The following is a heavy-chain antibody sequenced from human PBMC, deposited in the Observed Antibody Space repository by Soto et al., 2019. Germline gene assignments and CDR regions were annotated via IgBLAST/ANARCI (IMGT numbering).Heavy chain of an antibody. J-gene: IGHJ4*02. CDR2: ISSSSSYI. CDR3: ARDLRVVPAAIHDY. Sequence: PGGSLRLSCAASGFTFSSYSMNWVRQAPGKGLEWVSSISSSSSYIYYADSVKGRFTISRDNAKNSLYLQMNSLRAEDTAVYYCARDLRVVPAAIHDYWGQGTLVTVSS. CDR1: GFTFSSYS. D-gene: IGHD2-2*01. V-gene: IGHV3-21*01.